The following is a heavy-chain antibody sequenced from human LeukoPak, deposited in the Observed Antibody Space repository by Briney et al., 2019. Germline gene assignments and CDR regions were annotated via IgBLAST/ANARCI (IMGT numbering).Heavy chain of an antibody. CDR2: IKQDGSEK. V-gene: IGHV3-7*01. J-gene: IGHJ4*02. Sequence: GGSLRLSCAASGFTFSSYWMSWVRQAPGKGLEWVANIKQDGSEKYYVDSVKGRFTISRDNAKNSLYLQMNSLRAEDTAVYYCARDYRGYDSNDLDYWGQGTLVTVSS. D-gene: IGHD5-12*01. CDR3: ARDYRGYDSNDLDY. CDR1: GFTFSSYW.